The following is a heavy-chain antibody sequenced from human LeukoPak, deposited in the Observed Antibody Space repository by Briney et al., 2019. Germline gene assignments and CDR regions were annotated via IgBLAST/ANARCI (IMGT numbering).Heavy chain of an antibody. CDR3: AKDERPYYDSSGGFDY. D-gene: IGHD3-22*01. V-gene: IGHV3-23*01. Sequence: GGSLRLSCAASGFTFSSYAMSWVRQAPGKGLEWVSHFSGNGSTTYYADSVKGRFTISRDNSKNTLFLQMNSLRAEDTAVYYCAKDERPYYDSSGGFDYWGQGTLVTVSS. J-gene: IGHJ4*02. CDR2: FSGNGSTT. CDR1: GFTFSSYA.